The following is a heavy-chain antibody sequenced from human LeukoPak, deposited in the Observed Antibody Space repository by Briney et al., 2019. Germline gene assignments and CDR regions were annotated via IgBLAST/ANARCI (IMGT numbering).Heavy chain of an antibody. CDR1: GGSISSSSYY. CDR3: ARAWGGGTWYFDY. Sequence: SETLSLTCTVSGGSISSSSYYWGWIRQPPGKGLEWIGSIYYSGSTYYNPSLKSRVTISVDTSKNQFSLKLSSVTAADTAVYYCARAWGGGTWYFDYWGQGTLVTVSS. V-gene: IGHV4-39*07. D-gene: IGHD3-16*01. J-gene: IGHJ4*02. CDR2: IYYSGST.